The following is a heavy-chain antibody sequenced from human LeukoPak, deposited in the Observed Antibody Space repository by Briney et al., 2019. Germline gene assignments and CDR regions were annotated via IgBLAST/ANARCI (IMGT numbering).Heavy chain of an antibody. CDR3: AKEVYGRSVFEH. D-gene: IGHD2/OR15-2a*01. J-gene: IGHJ4*02. CDR1: GFSFSSYG. Sequence: GGSLRLSCTASGFSFSSYGMYWVRQAPGKGLEWVAVISYDGSNKYYGDSMKGRFTISRDNFKDTLTLQMNSLRAEDTAVYYCAKEVYGRSVFEHWGQGALVAVSS. V-gene: IGHV3-30*18. CDR2: ISYDGSNK.